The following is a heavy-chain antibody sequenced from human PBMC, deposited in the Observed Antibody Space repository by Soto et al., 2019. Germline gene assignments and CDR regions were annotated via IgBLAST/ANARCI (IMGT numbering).Heavy chain of an antibody. CDR1: GFTLSSYA. D-gene: IGHD3-10*01. Sequence: GGSLRLSCAASGFTLSSYAMSWVRQAPGKGLEWVSAISGSGGSTYYADSVKGRFTISRDNSKNTLYLQMNSLRAEDTAVYYCAKKLLWFGELLNFDYWGQGTLVTVSS. J-gene: IGHJ4*02. CDR3: AKKLLWFGELLNFDY. CDR2: ISGSGGST. V-gene: IGHV3-23*01.